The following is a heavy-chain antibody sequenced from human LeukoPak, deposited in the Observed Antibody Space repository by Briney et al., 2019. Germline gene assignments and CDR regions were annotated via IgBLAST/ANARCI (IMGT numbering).Heavy chain of an antibody. J-gene: IGHJ4*02. CDR1: GFTFSSYW. D-gene: IGHD6-13*01. CDR2: INSDGSST. V-gene: IGHV3-74*01. Sequence: GGSLRLSCTASGFTFSSYWMHWVRQAPGKGLVWVSRINSDGSSTSYADSVKGRFTISRDNAKNSLYLQVNSLRAEDTAVYYCAKLRGYSNSRYFDYWGQGTLVTVSS. CDR3: AKLRGYSNSRYFDY.